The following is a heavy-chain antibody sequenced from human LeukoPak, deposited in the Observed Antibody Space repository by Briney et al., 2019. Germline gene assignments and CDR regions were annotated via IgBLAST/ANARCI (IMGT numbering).Heavy chain of an antibody. J-gene: IGHJ4*02. CDR2: IKSKTDGGTT. CDR3: TTDPYDSSGPFDY. V-gene: IGHV3-15*01. Sequence: GGSLRLSCAASGFTFSNAWMSWVRQAPGKGLEWVGRIKSKTDGGTTDYAAPVKGRFTISRDDSKNTLYLQMNSLKTEDTAVYYCTTDPYDSSGPFDYWGQGTLVTVSS. D-gene: IGHD3-22*01. CDR1: GFTFSNAW.